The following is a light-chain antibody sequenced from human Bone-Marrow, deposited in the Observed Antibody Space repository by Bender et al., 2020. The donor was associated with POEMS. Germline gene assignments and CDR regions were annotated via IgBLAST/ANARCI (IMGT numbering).Light chain of an antibody. CDR2: KDS. CDR3: SSYAGGNNVV. Sequence: SYELTQTPSVSVSPGQTARITCSGDALPHQYTYWYLQKTGQAPVLVIFKDSERPSGIPDRFSGSKSGNTASLTVSGLQTDDEADYYCSSYAGGNNVVFGGGTRLTV. CDR1: ALPHQY. J-gene: IGLJ2*01. V-gene: IGLV3-25*02.